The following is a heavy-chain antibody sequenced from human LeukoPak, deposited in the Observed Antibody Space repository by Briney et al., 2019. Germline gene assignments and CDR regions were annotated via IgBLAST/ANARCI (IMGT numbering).Heavy chain of an antibody. D-gene: IGHD6-19*01. Sequence: GGSLRLSWAASGFTFSSYAMSWVRQAPGKGLEWVSAISGSGGSTYYADSVKGRFTISRDNSKNTLYLQMNSLRAEDTAVYYCAKDSSSGWYEPRLDYWGQGTLVTVSS. J-gene: IGHJ4*02. CDR2: ISGSGGST. CDR3: AKDSSSGWYEPRLDY. V-gene: IGHV3-23*01. CDR1: GFTFSSYA.